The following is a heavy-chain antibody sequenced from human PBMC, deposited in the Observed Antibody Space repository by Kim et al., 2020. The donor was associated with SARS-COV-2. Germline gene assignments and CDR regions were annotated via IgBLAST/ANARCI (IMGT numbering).Heavy chain of an antibody. CDR1: GFTFSSYE. J-gene: IGHJ4*02. V-gene: IGHV3-48*03. CDR2: ISSSGSTI. CDR3: ARGVTMVRGVINFFDY. Sequence: GGSLRLSCAASGFTFSSYEMNWVRQAPGKGLEWVSYISSSGSTIYYADSVKGRFTISRDNAKNSLYLQMNSLRAEDTAVYYCARGVTMVRGVINFFDYWGQGTLVTVSS. D-gene: IGHD3-10*01.